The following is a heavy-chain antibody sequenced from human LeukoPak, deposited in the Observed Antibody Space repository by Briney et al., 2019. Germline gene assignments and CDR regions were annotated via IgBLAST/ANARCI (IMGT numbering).Heavy chain of an antibody. V-gene: IGHV5-51*01. Sequence: GESLKISCKGSGYSFTSYWISWVRQMPGKGLEWMGIIYPGDSDTRYSPSFQGQVTISADKSISTAYLQWSSLKASDTAMYYCARIGLWFGELFLGFDYWGQGTLVSVSS. CDR1: GYSFTSYW. CDR3: ARIGLWFGELFLGFDY. CDR2: IYPGDSDT. J-gene: IGHJ4*02. D-gene: IGHD3-10*01.